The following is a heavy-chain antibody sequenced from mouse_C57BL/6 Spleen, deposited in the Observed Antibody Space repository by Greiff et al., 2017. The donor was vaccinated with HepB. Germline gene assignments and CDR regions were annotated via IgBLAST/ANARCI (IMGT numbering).Heavy chain of an antibody. Sequence: QVQLQQPGAELVKPGASVKLSCKASGYTFTSYWMQWVKQRPGQGLEWIGEIDPSDSYTNYNQKFKGKATLTVDTSSSTAYMQLSSLTSEDSAVYYCAREGVVATDYWGQGTTLTVSS. V-gene: IGHV1-50*01. CDR1: GYTFTSYW. J-gene: IGHJ2*01. CDR2: IDPSDSYT. CDR3: AREGVVATDY. D-gene: IGHD1-1*01.